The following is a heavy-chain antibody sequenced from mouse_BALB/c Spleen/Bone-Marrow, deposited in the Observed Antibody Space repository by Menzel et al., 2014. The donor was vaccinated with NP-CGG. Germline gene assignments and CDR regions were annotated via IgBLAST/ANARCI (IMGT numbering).Heavy chain of an antibody. CDR1: GYTFTSYW. CDR3: ARDYGYGAGFAWFVY. J-gene: IGHJ3*01. CDR2: INPSDGRT. Sequence: VQLQQSGAELVKPGASVKLSCKASGYTFTSYWMHWVKQRPGQGLEWIGEINPSDGRTNYNEKFKNKATLTVDKSSSTAYMQLSSLTSEDSAVYYCARDYGYGAGFAWFVYWGQGTLVTVSA. V-gene: IGHV1S81*02. D-gene: IGHD2-14*01.